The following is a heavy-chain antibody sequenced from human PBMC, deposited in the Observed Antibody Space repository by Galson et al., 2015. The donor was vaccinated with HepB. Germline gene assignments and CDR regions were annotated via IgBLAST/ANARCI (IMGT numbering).Heavy chain of an antibody. CDR1: GYTFTGYY. CDR3: AREGIIAMAVFDH. D-gene: IGHD5-18*01. CDR2: INSNSGGT. V-gene: IGHV1-2*02. Sequence: SVKVSCKASGYTFTGYYMHWVRQAPGQGLEWMGWINSNSGGTSYAQKFQGRVTMTRDTSISTAYMELSRLKSDDTAVYYCAREGIIAMAVFDHWGQGTLVTVSS. J-gene: IGHJ4*02.